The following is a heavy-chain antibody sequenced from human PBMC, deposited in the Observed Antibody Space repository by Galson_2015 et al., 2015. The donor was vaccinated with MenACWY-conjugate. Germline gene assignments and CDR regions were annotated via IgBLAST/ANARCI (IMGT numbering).Heavy chain of an antibody. CDR3: ERGPRYGALYI. Sequence: SLRLSCAASGFSFSGSWMSWVRQAPGKGLEWVDNIKQDASEKYYVDSVKGRFAISRDNAKTSLYLQMNSMGAEDTAVYYCERGPRYGALYIWGQGTMATFSS. D-gene: IGHD4-17*01. V-gene: IGHV3-7*03. CDR2: IKQDASEK. J-gene: IGHJ3*02. CDR1: GFSFSGSW.